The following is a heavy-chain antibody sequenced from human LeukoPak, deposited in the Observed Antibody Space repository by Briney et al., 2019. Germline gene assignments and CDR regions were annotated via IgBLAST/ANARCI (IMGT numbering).Heavy chain of an antibody. CDR2: IYYSGST. CDR1: GGSISSYY. D-gene: IGHD3-22*01. Sequence: SETLSLTCTVTGGSISSYYWSWLRQPPGKGLECLGCIYYSGSTNYNPSLKSRVTISVDTSTNQFSLKLSSVTAADTAVYYCARETRRYYYDSSGAFDIWGQGTMVTVSS. J-gene: IGHJ3*02. CDR3: ARETRRYYYDSSGAFDI. V-gene: IGHV4-59*01.